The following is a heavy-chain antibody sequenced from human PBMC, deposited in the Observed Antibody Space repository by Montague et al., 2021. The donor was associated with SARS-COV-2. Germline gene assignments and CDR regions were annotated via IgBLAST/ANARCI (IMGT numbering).Heavy chain of an antibody. CDR2: IYYSGST. D-gene: IGHD3-10*01. CDR1: GGSTSSSSYY. V-gene: IGHV4-39*01. J-gene: IGHJ5*02. CDR3: ARQGRISMVRLNWFDP. Sequence: TLSLTCTVSGGSTSSSSYYWGWIRQPPGKGLEWIGSIYYSGSTYYNLSLKSRVTISVDTSKNQFSLKLSSVTAADTAVYYCARQGRISMVRLNWFDPWGQGTLVTVSS.